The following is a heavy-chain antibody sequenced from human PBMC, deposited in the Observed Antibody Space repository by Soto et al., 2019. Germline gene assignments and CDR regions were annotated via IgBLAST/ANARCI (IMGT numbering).Heavy chain of an antibody. CDR1: GFTVSSNY. V-gene: IGHV3-53*01. J-gene: IGHJ4*02. D-gene: IGHD3-10*01. CDR3: ARFWFGDTDYFDY. Sequence: GGSLRLSCAASGFTVSSNYMSWVRQAPGKGLEWVSVIYSGGSTYYADSVKGRFTISRDNSKNTLYLQMNSLRAEDTAVYYCARFWFGDTDYFDYWDQGTLVTVSS. CDR2: IYSGGST.